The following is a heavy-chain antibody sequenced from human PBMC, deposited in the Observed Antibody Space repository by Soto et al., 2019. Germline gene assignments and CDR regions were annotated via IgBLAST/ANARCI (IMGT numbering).Heavy chain of an antibody. CDR1: GGSISSADYY. V-gene: IGHV4-61*08. CDR2: IYYSGST. Sequence: LSLTCTVSGGSISSADYYWSWIRQPPGKGLEWIGYIYYSGSTNYNPSLKSRVTISVDTSKNQFSLKLSSVTAADTAVYYCARGHESGSSYYYYYYYGMDVWGQGTTVTVSS. D-gene: IGHD6-13*01. CDR3: ARGHESGSSYYYYYYYGMDV. J-gene: IGHJ6*02.